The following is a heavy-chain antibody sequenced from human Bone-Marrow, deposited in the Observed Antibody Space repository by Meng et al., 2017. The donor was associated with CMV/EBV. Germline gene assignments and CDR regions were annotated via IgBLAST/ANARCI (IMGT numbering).Heavy chain of an antibody. D-gene: IGHD3-3*01. CDR2: MNPNSGNT. CDR1: GYTFTSYD. Sequence: ASVKVSCKASGYTFTSYDINWVRQATGQGLEWMGWMNPNSGNTGYAQKFQGRVTMTRNTSISTAYMELSSLRSEDTAVYYCARAQVSIFGVVILKYYYYYYGMDVWGQGTTVTVPS. J-gene: IGHJ6*02. V-gene: IGHV1-8*02. CDR3: ARAQVSIFGVVILKYYYYYYGMDV.